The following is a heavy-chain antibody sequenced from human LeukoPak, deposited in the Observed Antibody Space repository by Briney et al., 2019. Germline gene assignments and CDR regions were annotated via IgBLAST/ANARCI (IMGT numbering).Heavy chain of an antibody. D-gene: IGHD3-22*01. J-gene: IGHJ4*02. Sequence: GASVKVSCKASGYTFTSYGINWVRQAPGQGLEWMGWISAYNGNTNYAQNLQGRVTMTTDTSTSTAYMELRSLRSDDTAVYYCAREAFNYDSSGIYYVKGLDYWGQGTLVTVSS. CDR1: GYTFTSYG. V-gene: IGHV1-18*01. CDR3: AREAFNYDSSGIYYVKGLDY. CDR2: ISAYNGNT.